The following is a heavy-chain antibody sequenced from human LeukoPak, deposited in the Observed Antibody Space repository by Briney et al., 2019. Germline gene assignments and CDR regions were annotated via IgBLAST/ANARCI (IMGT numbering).Heavy chain of an antibody. CDR1: GGSISSSSYY. V-gene: IGHV4-39*01. Sequence: PSETLSLTCTVSGGSISSSSYYWGWIRQPPGKGLEWIGSIYYSGSTYYNPSLKSRVTISVDTSKNQFSLKLSSVTAADTAVYYCAIRSGPLPRPFFDYWGQGTLATVSS. CDR3: AIRSGPLPRPFFDY. D-gene: IGHD3-3*01. J-gene: IGHJ4*02. CDR2: IYYSGST.